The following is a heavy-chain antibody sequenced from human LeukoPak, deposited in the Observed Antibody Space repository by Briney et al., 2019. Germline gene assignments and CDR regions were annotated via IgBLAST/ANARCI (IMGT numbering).Heavy chain of an antibody. CDR3: ARVRSSWFFDY. CDR1: GFTFSSYG. CDR2: IWYDGSNK. J-gene: IGHJ4*02. Sequence: HPGRSLRLSCAASGFTFSSYGMHWVRQAPGKGLEWVAVIWYDGSNKYYADSVKGRFTISRDNSKNTLYLQMNSLRAEDTAVYYCARVRSSWFFDYWAREPWSPSP. V-gene: IGHV3-33*01. D-gene: IGHD6-13*01.